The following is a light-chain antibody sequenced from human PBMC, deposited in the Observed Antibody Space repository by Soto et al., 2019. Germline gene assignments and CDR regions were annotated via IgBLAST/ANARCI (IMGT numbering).Light chain of an antibody. J-gene: IGKJ5*01. CDR2: AAS. Sequence: DIHITRSPSSLSASVGDRVTITCRASQSISNYLNWYQQKPGKAPKLLIYAASSFQSGVPSRFSGSGSGTDFTLTISSMPPEDFATYDCQQSYSPLTFGQGTRLEIK. CDR1: QSISNY. CDR3: QQSYSPLT. V-gene: IGKV1-39*01.